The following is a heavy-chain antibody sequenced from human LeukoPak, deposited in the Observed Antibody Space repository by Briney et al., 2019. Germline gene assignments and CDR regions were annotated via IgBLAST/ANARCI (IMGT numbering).Heavy chain of an antibody. J-gene: IGHJ6*02. CDR2: ISSSSSTI. V-gene: IGHV3-48*02. CDR1: GFTFSSYE. Sequence: SGGSLRLSCAASGFTFSSYEMNWVRQAPGXXXXXXSYISSSSSTIYYAXSXKGRFXISRDNAKNSLYLQMNSLTDEDTAVYYCARVIGYYYGMDVWGQGTTVTVSS. D-gene: IGHD3-16*02. CDR3: ARVIGYYYGMDV.